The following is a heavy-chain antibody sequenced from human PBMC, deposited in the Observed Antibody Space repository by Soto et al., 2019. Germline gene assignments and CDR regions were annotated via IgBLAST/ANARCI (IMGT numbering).Heavy chain of an antibody. CDR3: ARMGLHLGELSRNWFDP. Sequence: QVQLQESGPGLVKPSQTLSLTCTLSGGSISSGDYYWGWIRHPPGKGLEWIGNIYYSGRTNYNPSLKSRLNISLDTSNNHFCLTLTSVTAADTAVYYCARMGLHLGELSRNWFDPWGQGTLVTVSS. D-gene: IGHD3-16*02. CDR2: IYYSGRT. J-gene: IGHJ5*02. V-gene: IGHV4-31*03. CDR1: GGSISSGDYY.